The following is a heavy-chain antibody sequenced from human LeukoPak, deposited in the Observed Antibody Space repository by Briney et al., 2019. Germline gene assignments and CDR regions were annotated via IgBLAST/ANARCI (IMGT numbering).Heavy chain of an antibody. CDR3: ASVLRYFDWLFPPDY. CDR1: GYTFTGYY. V-gene: IGHV1-2*02. J-gene: IGHJ4*02. CDR2: INPNSGGT. Sequence: ASVKVSCKASGYTFTGYYMHWVRQAPGQGLEWMGWINPNSGGTDYAQKFQGRVTMTRDTSISTAYMELSRLRSDDTAVYYCASVLRYFDWLFPPDYWGQGTLVTVSS. D-gene: IGHD3-9*01.